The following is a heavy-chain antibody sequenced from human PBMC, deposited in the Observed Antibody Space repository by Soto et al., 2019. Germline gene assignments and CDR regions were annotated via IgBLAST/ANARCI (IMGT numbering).Heavy chain of an antibody. D-gene: IGHD6-19*01. Sequence: GSLRLSCAASGFTFSNYDLHWVRQAPGRGLEWVSTIATAGDTYYPDSVKGRFTISRENAKTSFYLQMNSLRAGDTAVYYCASSPSTSGWPLDFWGQGTLVTVSS. CDR3: ASSPSTSGWPLDF. V-gene: IGHV3-13*01. CDR2: IATAGDT. J-gene: IGHJ4*02. CDR1: GFTFSNYD.